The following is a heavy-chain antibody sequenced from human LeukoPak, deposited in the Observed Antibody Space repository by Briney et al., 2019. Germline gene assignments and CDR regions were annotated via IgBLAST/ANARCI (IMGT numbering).Heavy chain of an antibody. D-gene: IGHD3-22*01. CDR1: GFTFSSYA. J-gene: IGHJ4*02. Sequence: PGGSLRLSCAASGFTFSSYAMSWVRQAPGKGLEWVSAISGSGGSTYYADSVKGRFTISRDNSKNTLYLQMNSLRAEDTAVYYCAKDLGGGYYDSSGYYLGHYWGQGTLVTVSS. CDR2: ISGSGGST. CDR3: AKDLGGGYYDSSGYYLGHY. V-gene: IGHV3-23*01.